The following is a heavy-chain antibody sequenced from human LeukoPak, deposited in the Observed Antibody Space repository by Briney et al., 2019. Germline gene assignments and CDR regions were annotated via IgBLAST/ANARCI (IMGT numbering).Heavy chain of an antibody. CDR3: ARDQRYYYDSSGYFDY. D-gene: IGHD3-22*01. V-gene: IGHV4-59*01. Sequence: SETLSLTCTVSGSMYNYYWSWIRQPPGKGLEWIGYIHYNGITNYNPSLKSRVTISVDTSKNQFSLKLSSVTAADTAVYYCARDQRYYYDSSGYFDYWGQGTLVTVSS. CDR1: GSMYNYY. CDR2: IHYNGIT. J-gene: IGHJ4*02.